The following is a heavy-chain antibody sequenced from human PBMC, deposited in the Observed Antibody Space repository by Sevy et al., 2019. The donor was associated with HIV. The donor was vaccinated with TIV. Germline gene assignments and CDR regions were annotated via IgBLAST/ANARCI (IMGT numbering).Heavy chain of an antibody. D-gene: IGHD3-22*01. CDR2: ISYDGSNK. V-gene: IGHV3-30*03. J-gene: IGHJ6*02. CDR1: GFTFSSYG. Sequence: GGSLRLSCAASGFTFSSYGMHWVRQAPGKGLEWVAVISYDGSNKYYADSVKGRFTISRDNSKNTLYLQMNSLRAEDTAVYYCARAYDSSGYYYLFYYYYGMDVWGQGTTVTVSS. CDR3: ARAYDSSGYYYLFYYYYGMDV.